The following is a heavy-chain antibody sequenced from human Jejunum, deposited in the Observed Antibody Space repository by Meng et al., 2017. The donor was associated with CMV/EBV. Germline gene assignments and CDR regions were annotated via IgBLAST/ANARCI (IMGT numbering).Heavy chain of an antibody. J-gene: IGHJ4*02. D-gene: IGHD6-13*01. CDR1: GFTLFDDA. Sequence: ASGFTLFDDARHWLRQAPGQGLEWMGWIRLDNGATNYAQRFQGRVTLTRDTSITTGYMGLSWLTSDDTAVYFCARDSTIAAGTYFDYWGQGSLVTVSS. V-gene: IGHV1-2*02. CDR3: ARDSTIAAGTYFDY. CDR2: IRLDNGAT.